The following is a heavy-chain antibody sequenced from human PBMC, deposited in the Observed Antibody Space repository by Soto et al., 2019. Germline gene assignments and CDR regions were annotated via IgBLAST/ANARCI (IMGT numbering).Heavy chain of an antibody. CDR3: VIQRSGVDY. CDR1: GYSFTGNS. Sequence: QVHLVQSGAEVKKPGASVRVSCKASGYSFTGNSMHWVRQAPGQGLEWLGWINPNNGGTNYAQKFQGWVPMTRETSVSTAYLDLNRLKSDDTAVYYFVIQRSGVDYWAQGTLVTVSS. J-gene: IGHJ4*02. D-gene: IGHD2-15*01. CDR2: INPNNGGT. V-gene: IGHV1-2*04.